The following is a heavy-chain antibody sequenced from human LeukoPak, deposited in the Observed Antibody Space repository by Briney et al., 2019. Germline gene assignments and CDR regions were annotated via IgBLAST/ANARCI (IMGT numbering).Heavy chain of an antibody. Sequence: PGGSLRLSCAASGLRFSDAWMTWVRQAPGKGLECVGRIKSWFNGGTQDLAATVKGRFIISREDSRNTVYLQLNSLKTEDTAVYYCTKDRPYTGGGVIAPWGPGTLVTVSS. J-gene: IGHJ5*02. CDR2: IKSWFNGGTQ. CDR3: TKDRPYTGGGVIAP. V-gene: IGHV3-15*01. D-gene: IGHD3-16*01. CDR1: GLRFSDAW.